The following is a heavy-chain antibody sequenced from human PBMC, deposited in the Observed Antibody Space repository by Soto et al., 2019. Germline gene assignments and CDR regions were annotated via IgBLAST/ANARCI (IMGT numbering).Heavy chain of an antibody. D-gene: IGHD3-9*01. J-gene: IGHJ5*02. CDR3: AREFPYYDILTGSPYNWFDP. V-gene: IGHV1-18*01. CDR1: GYTFTSYG. CDR2: ISAYNGNT. Sequence: QVQLVQSGAEVKKPGASVKVSCKASGYTFTSYGISWVRQAPGQGLEWMGWISAYNGNTNYAQKLQGRVTMTTDTSTSTAYMELRSLRSDDTAVYYCAREFPYYDILTGSPYNWFDPWGQGTLVTVSS.